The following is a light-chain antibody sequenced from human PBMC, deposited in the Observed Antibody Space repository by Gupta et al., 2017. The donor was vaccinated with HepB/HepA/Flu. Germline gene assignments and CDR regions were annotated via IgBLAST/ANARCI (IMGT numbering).Light chain of an antibody. V-gene: IGKV1-5*03. Sequence: DIQMTQSPATLSASIGDRVTITCRASQSLVRWLAWYQQKPGNAPKLLIYEASNLQSGVPSRFSGGGSGTEFTLTISSLQPDDFATYYWQQFISGATFGQGTKLEIK. CDR1: QSLVRW. CDR2: EAS. CDR3: QQFISGAT. J-gene: IGKJ2*01.